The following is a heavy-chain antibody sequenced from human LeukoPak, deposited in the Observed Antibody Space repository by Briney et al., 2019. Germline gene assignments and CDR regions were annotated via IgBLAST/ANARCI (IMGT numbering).Heavy chain of an antibody. CDR1: GFTFSSYA. CDR2: ISGSGHST. CDR3: AKDRGIISDY. V-gene: IGHV3-23*01. D-gene: IGHD3-10*01. J-gene: IGHJ4*02. Sequence: PGGSLRLSCAASGFTFSSYAMSWVRQAPGKGLEWVSSISGSGHSTYYAYSVKGRFTISRDNSKNTLYLQMNSLRVEDTAVYYCAKDRGIISDYWGQGTLVTVSS.